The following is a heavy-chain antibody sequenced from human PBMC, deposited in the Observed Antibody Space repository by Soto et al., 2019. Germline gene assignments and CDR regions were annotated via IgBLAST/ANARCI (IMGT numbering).Heavy chain of an antibody. CDR2: ISSSSSTI. Sequence: EVQLVESGGGLVQPGGSLRLSCAASGFTFSSYSMNWVRQAPGKGLEWVSYISSSSSTIYYADSVKGRFTISRDNAKNSLYLQMNSLRAEDTAAYYWAMANYYGSPGDFDYWGQGTLVTVSS. CDR1: GFTFSSYS. D-gene: IGHD3-10*01. V-gene: IGHV3-48*01. J-gene: IGHJ4*02. CDR3: AMANYYGSPGDFDY.